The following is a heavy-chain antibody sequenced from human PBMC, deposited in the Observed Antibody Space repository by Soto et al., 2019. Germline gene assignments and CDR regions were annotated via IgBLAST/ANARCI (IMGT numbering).Heavy chain of an antibody. CDR1: GFPFSSYG. J-gene: IGHJ4*02. CDR3: ARDTDGLHY. V-gene: IGHV3-33*08. CDR2: FNYDGSKK. Sequence: GGSLRLSCAASGFPFSSYGVHWVRQAPGKGLVWVSGFNYDGSKKDYADSVKGRFTISRDNPKNTLYLQMNSLRAEDTAVYYCARDTDGLHYWGQGTLVTVSS.